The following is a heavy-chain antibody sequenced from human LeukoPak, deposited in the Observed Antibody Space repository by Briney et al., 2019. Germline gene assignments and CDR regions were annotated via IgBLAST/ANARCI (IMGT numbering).Heavy chain of an antibody. CDR2: ISGSGGGT. V-gene: IGHV3-23*01. J-gene: IGHJ4*02. Sequence: GGSLRLSCAASGFTFSSYAMSWVRQAPGKGLEWVSAISGSGGGTYYADSVKGRFTISRDNSKHTLYLQMNSLRAEDTAVYYCAKAEGVTMIVVVITPFDYWGQGTLVTVSS. CDR1: GFTFSSYA. D-gene: IGHD3-22*01. CDR3: AKAEGVTMIVVVITPFDY.